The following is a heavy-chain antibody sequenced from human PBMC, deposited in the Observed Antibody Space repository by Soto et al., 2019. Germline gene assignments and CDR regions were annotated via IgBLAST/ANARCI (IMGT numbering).Heavy chain of an antibody. D-gene: IGHD6-19*01. CDR3: ARDGEQWLVRGSSPRYYYYYGMDV. Sequence: GGSLRLSCAASGFTFSSYAMHWVRQAPGKGLEWVAVISYDGSNKYYADSVKGRFTISRDNSKNTLYLQMNSLRAEDTAVYYCARDGEQWLVRGSSPRYYYYYGMDVWGQGTTVTVSS. CDR1: GFTFSSYA. J-gene: IGHJ6*02. V-gene: IGHV3-30-3*01. CDR2: ISYDGSNK.